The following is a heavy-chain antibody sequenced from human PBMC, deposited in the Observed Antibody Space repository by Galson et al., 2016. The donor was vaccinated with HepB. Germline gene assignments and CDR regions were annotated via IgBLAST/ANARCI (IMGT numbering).Heavy chain of an antibody. CDR3: ALGQGFLADS. Sequence: SLRLSCAAPGFTFSSYWMNWVRQAPGKGLEWVAIIKQDGSAKYYVDSLKGRFTISRDNAKNSLYLQMSSLRPEDTAVYYCALGQGFLADSWGQGTLVTVSS. J-gene: IGHJ4*02. CDR1: GFTFSSYW. CDR2: IKQDGSAK. V-gene: IGHV3-7*05.